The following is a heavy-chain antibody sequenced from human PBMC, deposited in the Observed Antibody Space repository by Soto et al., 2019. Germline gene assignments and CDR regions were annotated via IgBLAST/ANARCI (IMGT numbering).Heavy chain of an antibody. CDR2: INWNGGST. Sequence: EVQLVESGGGVVRPGGSLRLSCAASGFTFDDYGMSWVRQGPGKGLEWVSGINWNGGSTGYADSVKGRFTISRDNAKNSLYLQMNRLRAEDTALYYCARGGVGSNAEYFQHWGQGTLVTVSS. CDR1: GFTFDDYG. J-gene: IGHJ1*01. CDR3: ARGGVGSNAEYFQH. D-gene: IGHD2-8*01. V-gene: IGHV3-20*04.